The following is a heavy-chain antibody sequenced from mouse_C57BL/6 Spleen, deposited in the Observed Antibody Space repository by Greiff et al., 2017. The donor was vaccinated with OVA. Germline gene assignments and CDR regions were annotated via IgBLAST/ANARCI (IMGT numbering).Heavy chain of an antibody. CDR3: ARQGYYAMDY. Sequence: DVKLVESGGGLVQPGGSLKLSCAASGFTFSEYYMYWVRQTPEKRLEWVAYISNGGGSTYYPDTVKGRFTISRDNAKNTLYLQMSLLKSEDTAMYYCARQGYYAMDYWGQGTSVTVSS. CDR2: ISNGGGST. V-gene: IGHV5-12*01. J-gene: IGHJ4*01. CDR1: GFTFSEYY.